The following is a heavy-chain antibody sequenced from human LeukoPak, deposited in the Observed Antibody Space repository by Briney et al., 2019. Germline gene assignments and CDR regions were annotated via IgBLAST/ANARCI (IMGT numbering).Heavy chain of an antibody. V-gene: IGHV4-4*07. Sequence: SETLSLTCTVSGGSISNFYWTWLRQPPGKGLEWIGRIDTRGSTNYKPSLRSRVTMSVDTSKNQFSLKLRSVAAADTAVYYCATTSPLILTGAMGDAFDVWGHGTLVTVSS. D-gene: IGHD7-27*01. CDR2: IDTRGST. CDR3: ATTSPLILTGAMGDAFDV. J-gene: IGHJ3*01. CDR1: GGSISNFY.